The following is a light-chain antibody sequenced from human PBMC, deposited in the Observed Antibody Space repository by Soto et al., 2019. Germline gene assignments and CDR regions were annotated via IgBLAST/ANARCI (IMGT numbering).Light chain of an antibody. CDR3: HQYDAGPYI. CDR1: QSVSSN. Sequence: DIVMTQSPATLSVSPGERATLSCRASQSVSSNVAWYQQIPGQTPRLLIYGASTRATGIPVRFSGSGSGTEFTLTISSLQSEDFAVYHCHQYDAGPYISGQGTKVDIK. J-gene: IGKJ2*01. CDR2: GAS. V-gene: IGKV3-15*01.